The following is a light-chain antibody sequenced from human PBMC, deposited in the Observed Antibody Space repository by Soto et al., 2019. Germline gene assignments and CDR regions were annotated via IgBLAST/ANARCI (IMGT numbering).Light chain of an antibody. J-gene: IGKJ1*01. CDR1: QTISTL. CDR3: QQYSTYPWP. V-gene: IGKV1-5*03. CDR2: KAS. Sequence: DIQMTQSPSTLSASVGDRVTITCRASQTISTLLAWYQQRPGKAPNLLIYKASSLESGVPSRFSGSGSGTDFTLTISSLQPDDFAAYFCQQYSTYPWPFGQGTKVVVK.